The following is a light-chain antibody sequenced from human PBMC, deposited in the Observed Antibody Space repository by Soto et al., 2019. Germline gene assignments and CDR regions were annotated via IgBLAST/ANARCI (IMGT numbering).Light chain of an antibody. Sequence: TLSLSPGERATLSCRASQTVNSNSLAWYHQKPGQAPRLLIYGASSRATGIPDRFSGSGSGTDFTLTITRLEPEDFAVYYCQLYGSSARTFGQGTKVDIK. CDR3: QLYGSSART. J-gene: IGKJ1*01. CDR1: QTVNSNS. CDR2: GAS. V-gene: IGKV3-20*01.